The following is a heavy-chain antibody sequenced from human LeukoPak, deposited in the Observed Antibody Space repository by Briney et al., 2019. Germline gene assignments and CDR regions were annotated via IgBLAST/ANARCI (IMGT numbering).Heavy chain of an antibody. V-gene: IGHV3-23*01. CDR3: AKDDHGGSGWRDYFDY. D-gene: IGHD6-19*01. CDR1: GFTFSSYA. Sequence: GGSLRLSCAASGFTFSSYALNWVRQAPGKGLGWVSAISGSGGGTYYAASVKGRFTISRDNSKNTLYLQMNSLRAEDTAVYYCAKDDHGGSGWRDYFDYWGQGTLVTVSS. CDR2: ISGSGGGT. J-gene: IGHJ4*02.